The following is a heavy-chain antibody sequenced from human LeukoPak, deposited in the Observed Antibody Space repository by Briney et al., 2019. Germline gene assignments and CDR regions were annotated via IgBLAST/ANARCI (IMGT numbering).Heavy chain of an antibody. V-gene: IGHV3-23*01. J-gene: IGHJ3*02. CDR3: AKDHDYYASGPI. D-gene: IGHD3-10*01. CDR2: ISGSGDST. Sequence: GGSLRLSCAASGFTFSNYAMNWVRQAPGKGLEWASAISGSGDSTYYADSVKGRFTISRDNSKNTLYLQMNSLRAEDTALYYCAKDHDYYASGPIWGQGSMVTVSS. CDR1: GFTFSNYA.